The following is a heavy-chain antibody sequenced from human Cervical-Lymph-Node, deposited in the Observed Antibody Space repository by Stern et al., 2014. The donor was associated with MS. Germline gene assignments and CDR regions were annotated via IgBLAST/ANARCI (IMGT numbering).Heavy chain of an antibody. V-gene: IGHV2-70*01. CDR3: ARIRTRGYYYYYGMDV. CDR2: IDWDDDK. CDR1: GFSLSISGMC. Sequence: ESGPALVKPTQTLTLTCTFSGFSLSISGMCVSWIRQPPGKALEWLALIDWDDDKYYSTSLKTRLPISKDTSKNQVVLTMTNMDPVDTATYYCARIRTRGYYYYYGMDVWGQGTTVTVSS. D-gene: IGHD1-1*01. J-gene: IGHJ6*02.